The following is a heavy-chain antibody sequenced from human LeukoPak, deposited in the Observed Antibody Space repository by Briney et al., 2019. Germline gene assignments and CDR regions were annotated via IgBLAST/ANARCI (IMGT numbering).Heavy chain of an antibody. CDR2: IFGADGA. J-gene: IGHJ4*02. V-gene: IGHV3-66*01. Sequence: GGSLRLSCAASGFSVSSKSMTWVRQAPGKGLEWVSIIFGADGACYAASVRGRFTISRDSSKNTLDLQMKSLRAEDAAVYYCARVPSGGSWADYWGQGTLVTVSS. CDR3: ARVPSGGSWADY. CDR1: GFSVSSKS. D-gene: IGHD1-26*01.